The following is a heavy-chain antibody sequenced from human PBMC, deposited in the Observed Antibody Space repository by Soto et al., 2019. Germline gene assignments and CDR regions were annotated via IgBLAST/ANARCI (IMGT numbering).Heavy chain of an antibody. CDR3: AKDRGHYGSGTYSTIHY. CDR2: ISYDGSDA. D-gene: IGHD3-10*01. J-gene: IGHJ4*02. Sequence: GGSLRLSCEASGFTFRSDGMYWVREAPGNGLGWVAVISYDGSDAYYADSVKGRFTISRDNSKSALYLQMNSLRPADTAVYYCAKDRGHYGSGTYSTIHYWGQGTLVTSPQ. V-gene: IGHV3-30*18. CDR1: GFTFRSDG.